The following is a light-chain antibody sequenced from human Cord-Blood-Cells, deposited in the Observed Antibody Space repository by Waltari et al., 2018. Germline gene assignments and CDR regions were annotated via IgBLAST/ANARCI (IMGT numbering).Light chain of an antibody. CDR3: SSYTSSSTLV. CDR2: DVS. J-gene: IGLJ3*02. V-gene: IGLV2-14*03. Sequence: QSALTQPASVSGSPGQSITISCTGTSSDVGGYNYVSWYQQHPGKAPKLMIYDVSNLPSGVSNRFSGPKSGNTASLTISGLQAEDEADYYCSSYTSSSTLVFGGGTKLTVL. CDR1: SSDVGGYNY.